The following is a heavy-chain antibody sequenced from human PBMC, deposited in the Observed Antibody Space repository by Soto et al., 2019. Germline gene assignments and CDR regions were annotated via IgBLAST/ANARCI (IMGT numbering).Heavy chain of an antibody. Sequence: QVQLQESGPGLVKPSQTLSLTCTVSGGSISSGGYYWSWIRQHPGKGLEWIGYIDYIGSTHYNPSLKSRVTISVDPSKNQFSLKLSSVTAADTAVYYWARGGYQLPYGMEVWGQGTTVTVS. D-gene: IGHD2-2*01. CDR2: IDYIGST. J-gene: IGHJ6*02. V-gene: IGHV4-31*03. CDR1: GGSISSGGYY. CDR3: ARGGYQLPYGMEV.